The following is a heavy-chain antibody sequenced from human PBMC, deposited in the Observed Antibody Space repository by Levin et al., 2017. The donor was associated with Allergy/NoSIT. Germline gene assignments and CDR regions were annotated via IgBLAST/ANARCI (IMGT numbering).Heavy chain of an antibody. J-gene: IGHJ6*02. Sequence: RSGGSLRLSCAASGFTFSSYGMQWVRQAPGKGLECVAFIWFDGSKKYYADSVRGRFTISRDTSENTLYLQMNSLRAEDTAVYYCARAEYSYGFYYYGMDLWGQGTTVTVSS. CDR2: IWFDGSKK. V-gene: IGHV3-33*01. D-gene: IGHD5-18*01. CDR1: GFTFSSYG. CDR3: ARAEYSYGFYYYGMDL.